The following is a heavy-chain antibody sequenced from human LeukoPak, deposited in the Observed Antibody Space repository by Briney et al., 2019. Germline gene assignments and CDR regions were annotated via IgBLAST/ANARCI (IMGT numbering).Heavy chain of an antibody. CDR1: GGSISSSSYY. D-gene: IGHD2/OR15-2a*01. V-gene: IGHV4-39*01. Sequence: SETLSLTCTVSGGSISSSSYYWGWIRQPPGKGLEWIGSIYYSGSTYYNPSLKSRVTISVDTSKNQFSLKLSSVTAADTAVYYCARARYYRFDYWGQGTLVTVSS. CDR3: ARARYYRFDY. J-gene: IGHJ4*02. CDR2: IYYSGST.